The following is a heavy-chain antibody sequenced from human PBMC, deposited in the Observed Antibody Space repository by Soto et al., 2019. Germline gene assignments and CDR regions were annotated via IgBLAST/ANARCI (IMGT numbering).Heavy chain of an antibody. CDR2: VNPNNGDT. CDR1: GYTFSNYD. CDR3: AKVSRKGSAIDFDY. D-gene: IGHD3-10*01. Sequence: QVQLVQSGAELKKPGASVKVSCKASGYTFSNYDMNWVRQATGQGPEWIGWVNPNNGDTGYAQKFQGRINLTTDISTTPAFMEPASLRSKDQGIYFFAKVSRKGSAIDFDYWGQGTLITVSS. V-gene: IGHV1-8*01. J-gene: IGHJ4*02.